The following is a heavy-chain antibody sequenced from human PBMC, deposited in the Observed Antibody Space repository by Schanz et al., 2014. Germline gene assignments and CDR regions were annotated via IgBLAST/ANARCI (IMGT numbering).Heavy chain of an antibody. CDR1: GFTISSYS. CDR2: ISASGGST. Sequence: VQLLESGGGLVQPGGSLRLSCAASGFTISSYSMNWVRQAPGKGLEWVSTISASGGSTYYAGSVKGRFSISRDYSKNTLYLQMNSLRAEDTAVYYCAREQIMAAAGLVDYWGHGTLVTVSS. CDR3: AREQIMAAAGLVDY. V-gene: IGHV3-23*01. J-gene: IGHJ4*01. D-gene: IGHD6-13*01.